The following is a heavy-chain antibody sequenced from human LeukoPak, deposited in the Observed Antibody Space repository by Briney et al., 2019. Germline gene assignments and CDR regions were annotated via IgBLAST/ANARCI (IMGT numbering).Heavy chain of an antibody. CDR2: IYSGGST. Sequence: GGSLRLSCAAPGFTVSSNYMSWVRQAPGKGLEWVSVIYSGGSTYYADSVKGRFTISRDNSKNTLYLQMNSLRAEDTAVYYCARAWGYYYGMDVWGQGTTVTVSS. V-gene: IGHV3-53*01. D-gene: IGHD3-16*01. CDR3: ARAWGYYYGMDV. J-gene: IGHJ6*02. CDR1: GFTVSSNY.